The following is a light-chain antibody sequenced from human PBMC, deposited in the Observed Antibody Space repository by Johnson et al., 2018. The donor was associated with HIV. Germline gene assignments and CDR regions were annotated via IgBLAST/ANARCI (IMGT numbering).Light chain of an antibody. Sequence: QSVLTQPPSVSAAPGQRVTISCSGASSTFGNSYISWYQLLPGSPPKLLVFKNNERPSGIPDRFSGSNSGTSATLGITGLQTGDEADYYCGTWDSSLSAYVFGTGTKVTVL. CDR1: SSTFGNSY. V-gene: IGLV1-51*02. J-gene: IGLJ1*01. CDR2: KNN. CDR3: GTWDSSLSAYV.